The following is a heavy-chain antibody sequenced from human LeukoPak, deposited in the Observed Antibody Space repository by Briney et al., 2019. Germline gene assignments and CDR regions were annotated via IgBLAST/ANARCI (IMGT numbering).Heavy chain of an antibody. J-gene: IGHJ4*02. D-gene: IGHD6-19*01. CDR3: VRDSIAVTGDFDF. V-gene: IGHV3-74*01. CDR1: GCTFSSYW. CDR2: IDSDGIGP. Sequence: PGGSLRLSCAASGCTFSSYWMHWVRQTPGKGLVCVSLIDSDGIGPTYADSVKGRFTISRDNSKNTLYLQMNSLRSEDTAVYYCVRDSIAVTGDFDFWGQGTLVTVSS.